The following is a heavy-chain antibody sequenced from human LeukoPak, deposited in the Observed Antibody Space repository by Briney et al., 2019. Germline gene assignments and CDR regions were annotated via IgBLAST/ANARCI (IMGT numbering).Heavy chain of an antibody. D-gene: IGHD5-12*01. Sequence: SETLSLTCTVSGGSISSSSYYWGWIRQPPGKGLEWIGSIYYSGSTYYNPSLKSRVTISVDTSKNQFSLKLNSVTAADTAVYYCATRGYSGYNPIDYWGQGTLVTVSS. J-gene: IGHJ4*02. CDR1: GGSISSSSYY. CDR2: IYYSGST. CDR3: ATRGYSGYNPIDY. V-gene: IGHV4-39*07.